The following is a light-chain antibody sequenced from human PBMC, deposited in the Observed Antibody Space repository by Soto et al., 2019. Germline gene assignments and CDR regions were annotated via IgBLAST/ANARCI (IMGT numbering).Light chain of an antibody. CDR3: QQYENYWT. CDR1: QTISTW. V-gene: IGKV1-5*01. J-gene: IGKJ1*01. CDR2: DAS. Sequence: DIQVTQSPPTLSASVGDRVTITCRASQTISTWMAWYQQKPGKAPKLLVYDASTLQSGVASRFSGSGSGTEFTLTISNLQPDDFATYYCQQYENYWTFGQGTKVDIK.